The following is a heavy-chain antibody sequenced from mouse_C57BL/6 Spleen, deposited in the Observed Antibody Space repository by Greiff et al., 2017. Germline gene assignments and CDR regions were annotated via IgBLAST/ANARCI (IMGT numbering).Heavy chain of an antibody. CDR1: GYAFSSYW. CDR3: ARSGYYCGSSLFDY. Sequence: QVQLKESGAELVKPGASVKISCKASGYAFSSYWMNWVKQRPGKGLEWIGQIYPGDGDTNYNGKFKGKATLTADKSSSTAYMQLSSLPSEDSAVYFCARSGYYCGSSLFDYWGQGTTLTVSS. CDR2: IYPGDGDT. V-gene: IGHV1-80*01. J-gene: IGHJ2*01. D-gene: IGHD1-1*01.